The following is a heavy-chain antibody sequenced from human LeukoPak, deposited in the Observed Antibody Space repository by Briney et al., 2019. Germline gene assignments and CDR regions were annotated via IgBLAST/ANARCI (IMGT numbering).Heavy chain of an antibody. V-gene: IGHV1-69*05. Sequence: GSSVKVSCKASGGTFSSYAISWVRQAPGQGLEWMGGIIPIIGTANYAQKFQGRVTITTDESTSTAYMELSSLRSEDTAVYYCAREGREGNYFDYWGQGTLVTVSS. J-gene: IGHJ4*02. CDR2: IIPIIGTA. CDR1: GGTFSSYA. D-gene: IGHD3-10*01. CDR3: AREGREGNYFDY.